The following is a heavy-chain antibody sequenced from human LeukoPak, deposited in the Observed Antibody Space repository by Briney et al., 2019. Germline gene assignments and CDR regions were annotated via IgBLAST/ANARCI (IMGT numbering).Heavy chain of an antibody. J-gene: IGHJ4*02. CDR3: ARGDDILTGFDY. D-gene: IGHD3-9*01. V-gene: IGHV1-2*04. Sequence: ASVKVSCKASGYTFTGYYMHWVRQAPGQGLEWMGWINPNSGGTNYAQRFQGWVTMTRDTSISTAYMELSRLRSDDTAVYYCARGDDILTGFDYWGQGTLVTVSS. CDR2: INPNSGGT. CDR1: GYTFTGYY.